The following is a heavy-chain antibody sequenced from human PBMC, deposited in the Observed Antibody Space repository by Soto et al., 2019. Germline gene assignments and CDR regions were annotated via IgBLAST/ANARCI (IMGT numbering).Heavy chain of an antibody. Sequence: ESGGGVVQPGRSLRLSCAASGFTFSSYGMHWVRQAPGKGLEWVAVIWYDGSNKYYADSVKGRFTISRDNSKNTLYLQMNSLRAEDTAVYYCARDYCSSTSCYAHPFDYWGQGTLVTVSS. J-gene: IGHJ4*02. CDR1: GFTFSSYG. V-gene: IGHV3-33*01. CDR3: ARDYCSSTSCYAHPFDY. D-gene: IGHD2-2*01. CDR2: IWYDGSNK.